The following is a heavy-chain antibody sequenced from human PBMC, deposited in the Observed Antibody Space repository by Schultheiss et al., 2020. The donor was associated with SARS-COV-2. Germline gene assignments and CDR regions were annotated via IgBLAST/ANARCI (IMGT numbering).Heavy chain of an antibody. CDR1: GFTVSSNY. J-gene: IGHJ6*03. CDR3: ARVVAQGLVYYYYYMDV. V-gene: IGHV3-53*05. CDR2: MSDSGDST. D-gene: IGHD6-19*01. Sequence: GGSLRLSCAASGFTVSSNYMSWVRQAPGKGLEWVSAMSDSGDSTYYADSVKGRFTISRDNAKNTLYLQMNSLRAEDTAVYYCARVVAQGLVYYYYYMDVWGKGATVTVSS.